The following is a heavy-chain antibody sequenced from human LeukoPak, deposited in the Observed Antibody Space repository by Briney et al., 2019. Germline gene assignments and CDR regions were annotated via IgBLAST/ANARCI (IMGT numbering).Heavy chain of an antibody. Sequence: PSETLSLTCTVSSDSISSYYWSWIRQPPGKGLEWIGYIYYSGSTNYNPSLKSRVTISIDTSKNQFSLKLSSVTAADTAVYYCAAQSSGWYAVASWGQGTLVTVSS. CDR3: AAQSSGWYAVAS. D-gene: IGHD6-19*01. CDR1: SDSISSYY. J-gene: IGHJ5*02. V-gene: IGHV4-59*01. CDR2: IYYSGST.